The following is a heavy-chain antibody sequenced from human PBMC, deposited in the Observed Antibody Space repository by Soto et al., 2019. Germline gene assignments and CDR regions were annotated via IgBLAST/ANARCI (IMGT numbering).Heavy chain of an antibody. J-gene: IGHJ6*02. Sequence: SVKVSCKASGGTFSSYAISWVRQAPGQGLEWMGGIIPIFGTANYAQKFQGRVTITADESTSTAYMELSSLRSEDTAVYYCARGGDVVVVAANLNYYYYGMDVWG. CDR1: GGTFSSYA. CDR2: IIPIFGTA. D-gene: IGHD2-15*01. CDR3: ARGGDVVVVAANLNYYYYGMDV. V-gene: IGHV1-69*13.